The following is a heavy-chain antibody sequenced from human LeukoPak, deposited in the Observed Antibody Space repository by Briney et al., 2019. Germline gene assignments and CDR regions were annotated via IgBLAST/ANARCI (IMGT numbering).Heavy chain of an antibody. CDR3: ARDRLAAERYYYMDV. CDR1: GGSISSYY. CDR2: IYYSGST. Sequence: SQTLSLTCTVSGGSISSYYWSWIRQPPARGLEWIGYIYYSGSTNYNPSLKSRVTISVDTSKNQFSLKLSSVTAADTALDYCARDRLAAERYYYMDVWGKGTTVTVSS. J-gene: IGHJ6*03. D-gene: IGHD6-13*01. V-gene: IGHV4-59*01.